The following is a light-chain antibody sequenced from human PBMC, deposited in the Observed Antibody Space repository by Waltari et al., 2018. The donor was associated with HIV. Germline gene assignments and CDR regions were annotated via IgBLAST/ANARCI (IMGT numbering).Light chain of an antibody. CDR1: SGSIASNS. Sequence: NFMLTQPHSVSESPGKTVIISCTRSSGSIASNSVQWYQQRPGSAPTTVIYDNNQRPSGVPDRFSGSFDVSSSAASLSISGLETEDEADYYCQSSDTSNFVILGGGTKLTVL. V-gene: IGLV6-57*03. CDR3: QSSDTSNFVI. J-gene: IGLJ2*01. CDR2: DNN.